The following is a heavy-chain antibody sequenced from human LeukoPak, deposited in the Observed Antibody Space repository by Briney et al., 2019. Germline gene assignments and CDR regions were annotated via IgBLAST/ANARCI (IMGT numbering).Heavy chain of an antibody. CDR3: ARQVSAREYYLDY. J-gene: IGHJ4*02. D-gene: IGHD3-10*01. CDR2: VYTSGTS. V-gene: IGHV4-4*07. CDR1: GGSISSYY. Sequence: SETLSLTCAVSGGSISSYYWSWIRQAAGKGLEWIGRVYTSGTSNYNPSLKSRVTMSVDTSKNQFSLILSSVNAADTAVYYCARQVSAREYYLDYWGQGTLVTVSS.